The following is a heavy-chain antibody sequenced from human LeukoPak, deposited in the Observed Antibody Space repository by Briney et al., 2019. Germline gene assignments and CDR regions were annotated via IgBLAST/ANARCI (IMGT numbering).Heavy chain of an antibody. CDR1: GYSFTSYS. Sequence: GGPLNISGMGSGYSFTSYSIGWVGQMPGKGLDWMGIIYPGDSDTRSSPSFQGHMTISAIKSITTTYLHWSSLNASATAIYAFASRMGRGVIVDAFDICGQGTMVIVSS. CDR3: ASRMGRGVIVDAFDI. J-gene: IGHJ3*02. V-gene: IGHV5-51*01. D-gene: IGHD3-10*01. CDR2: IYPGDSDT.